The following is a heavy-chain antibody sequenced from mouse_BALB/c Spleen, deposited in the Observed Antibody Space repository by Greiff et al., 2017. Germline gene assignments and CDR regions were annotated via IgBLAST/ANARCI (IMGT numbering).Heavy chain of an antibody. Sequence: QVQLQQSGPELVKPGASVRISCKASGYTFTSYYIHWVKQRPGQGLEWIGMIHPSDSETRLNQKFKDKATLTEDKSSSTAYMQLSSPTSEDSAVYYDAGGSSGWDYWGQGTTLTVSS. J-gene: IGHJ2*01. V-gene: IGHV1S56*01. CDR1: GYTFTSYY. CDR2: IHPSDSET. CDR3: AGGSSGWDY. D-gene: IGHD3-1*01.